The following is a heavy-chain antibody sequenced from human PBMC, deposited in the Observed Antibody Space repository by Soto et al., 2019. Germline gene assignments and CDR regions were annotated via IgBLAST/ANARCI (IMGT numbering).Heavy chain of an antibody. CDR1: GFTFSDYF. V-gene: IGHV3-11*01. CDR3: ARRAVAVVYFDY. D-gene: IGHD2-15*01. J-gene: IGHJ4*02. CDR2: ISSSGETI. Sequence: QVQLAESGGGLVKPGGSLRLSCVASGFTFSDYFMSWIRQAPGKGLEWLAYISSSGETIYYADSVKGRFTISRDNAKNSLYVQMNSLRDEDTAVYYCARRAVAVVYFDYWGQGTPVTVSS.